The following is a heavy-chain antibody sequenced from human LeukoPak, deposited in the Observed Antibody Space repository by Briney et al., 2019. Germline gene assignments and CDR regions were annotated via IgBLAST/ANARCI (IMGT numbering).Heavy chain of an antibody. CDR3: WILVPAALGAGHAFDI. CDR1: GFTFSSYG. J-gene: IGHJ3*02. Sequence: PGGSLRLSCAASGFTFSSYGMHWVRQAPGKGLEWVAFIRYDGSNKYYADSVKGRFTISRDNSKNTLYLQMNSLRAEDTAVYYCWILVPAALGAGHAFDIWGQGTMVTVSS. V-gene: IGHV3-30*02. D-gene: IGHD2-2*01. CDR2: IRYDGSNK.